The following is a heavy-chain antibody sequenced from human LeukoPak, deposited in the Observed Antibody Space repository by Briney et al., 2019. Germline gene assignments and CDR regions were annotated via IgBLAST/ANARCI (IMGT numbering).Heavy chain of an antibody. V-gene: IGHV4-59*01. CDR3: ARDLSQVGVVTLGASDI. Sequence: SETLSLTCTVSGGSISGYYWTWIRQPPGKGLEWIGFIYYSGSANYNPSLKSRVTISVDTSRNHLSLELNSVTAADTAVYYCARDLSQVGVVTLGASDIWGQGTMVTVSS. CDR2: IYYSGSA. CDR1: GGSISGYY. D-gene: IGHD3-3*01. J-gene: IGHJ3*02.